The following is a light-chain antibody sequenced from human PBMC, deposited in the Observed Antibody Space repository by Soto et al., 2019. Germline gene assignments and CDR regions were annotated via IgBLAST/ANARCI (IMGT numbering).Light chain of an antibody. J-gene: IGKJ1*01. CDR3: QQRTNWPPTWT. Sequence: IVLTQSPATLSLSPGERATLSCRASQGISSSLAWYQRKPGQAPRLLIXXADXRATGIPARFSGSGSGTDFTLTIRGLEPEDFSVDYCQQRTNWPPTWTFGQGTKVDIK. V-gene: IGKV3-11*01. CDR1: QGISSS. CDR2: XAD.